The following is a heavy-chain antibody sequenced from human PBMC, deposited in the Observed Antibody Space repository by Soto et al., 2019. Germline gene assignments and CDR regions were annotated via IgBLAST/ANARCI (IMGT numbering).Heavy chain of an antibody. Sequence: GASVKVSCKASGYTFTSYGINWVRQAPGQGLEWMGWISAYNGNTNYAQKLQGRVTMTTDTSTSTAYMELRSLRSDDTAVYYCARDQQYSYVYYYYYYGMDVWGQGTTVTVSS. CDR1: GYTFTSYG. CDR3: ARDQQYSYVYYYYYYGMDV. J-gene: IGHJ6*02. D-gene: IGHD5-18*01. V-gene: IGHV1-18*01. CDR2: ISAYNGNT.